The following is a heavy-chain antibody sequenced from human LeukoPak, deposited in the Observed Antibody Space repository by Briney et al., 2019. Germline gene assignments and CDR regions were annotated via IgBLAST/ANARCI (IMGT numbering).Heavy chain of an antibody. V-gene: IGHV1-18*01. CDR1: GYTFTSYG. CDR3: ARVSAQNYDYVWGSYRPLPFDY. Sequence: ASVKVSCKACGYTFTSYGISWVRQAPGQGLEWMGWISAYNGNTNYAQKLQGRVTMTTDTSTSTAYMELRSLRSDDTAVYYCARVSAQNYDYVWGSYRPLPFDYWGQGTLVTVSS. CDR2: ISAYNGNT. J-gene: IGHJ4*02. D-gene: IGHD3-16*02.